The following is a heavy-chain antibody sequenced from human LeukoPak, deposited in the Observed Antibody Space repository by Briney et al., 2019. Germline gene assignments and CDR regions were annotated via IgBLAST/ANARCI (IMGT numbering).Heavy chain of an antibody. CDR1: GFSFSSSA. V-gene: IGHV3-23*01. CDR3: AKRDGAFDH. Sequence: PGGSLRLSCAASGFSFSSSAMSWVRQAPGKGLEWVPGISDSGGATSYRDSVKGRFTISRDNSKNTLYLQMNSLRDEDTALYYCAKRDGAFDHWGQGTLVTVSS. J-gene: IGHJ4*02. CDR2: ISDSGGAT.